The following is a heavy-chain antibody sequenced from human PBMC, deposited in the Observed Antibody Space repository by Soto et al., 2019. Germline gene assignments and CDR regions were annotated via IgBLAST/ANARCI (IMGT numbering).Heavy chain of an antibody. V-gene: IGHV1-46*01. Sequence: GASVKVSCKASGYTFTSYYMHWVRQAPGQGLEWMGIINPSGGSTSYAQKFQGRVTMTRDTSTSTVYMELSSLRSEDTAVYYCAGQSSVRTSLDDAFDIWGQGTMVTVSS. CDR3: AGQSSVRTSLDDAFDI. J-gene: IGHJ3*02. CDR2: INPSGGST. CDR1: GYTFTSYY. D-gene: IGHD2-2*01.